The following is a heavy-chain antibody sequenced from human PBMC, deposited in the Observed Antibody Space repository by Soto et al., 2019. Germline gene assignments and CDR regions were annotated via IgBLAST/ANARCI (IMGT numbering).Heavy chain of an antibody. CDR1: GFTFSSYW. V-gene: IGHV3-74*01. CDR2: INSDGSST. J-gene: IGHJ6*02. Sequence: GGSLRLSCAASGFTFSSYWMHWVRQAPGKGLVWVSRINSDGSSTSYADSVKGRFTISRVNAKNTLYLQMNSLRAEDTAVYYCASGGRWYYGMDVWGQGTTVTVSS. D-gene: IGHD1-26*01. CDR3: ASGGRWYYGMDV.